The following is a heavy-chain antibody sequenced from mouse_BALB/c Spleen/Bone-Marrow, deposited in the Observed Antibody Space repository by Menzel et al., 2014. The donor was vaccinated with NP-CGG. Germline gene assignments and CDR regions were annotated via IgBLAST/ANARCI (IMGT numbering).Heavy chain of an antibody. CDR1: GYTFTDYT. V-gene: IGHV1-4*01. J-gene: IGHJ2*01. CDR3: ARPKGFALVY. CDR2: VNPRSGYA. Sequence: VQLQQSGAELASPGASVKMSCKASGYTFTDYTIQWVKQRPGQGLEWIGYVNPRSGYANYNQKFKDKATLTADKSSSTAFMQLSSLTSEDSAVYYCARPKGFALVYWGQGTALTVSP.